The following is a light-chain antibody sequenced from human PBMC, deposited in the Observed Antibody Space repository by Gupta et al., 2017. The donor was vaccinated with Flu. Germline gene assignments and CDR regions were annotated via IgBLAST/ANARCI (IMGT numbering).Light chain of an antibody. Sequence: EIVLTQSPATLSLSPGERVTISCRASQSVSRYFDWYQQKPGRAPRLLIYDVSNRATGIPDRFSGSGSGTDFTLTISSREPEDFAVYYCQHRVGGHRFGGGTKVEMK. CDR3: QHRVGGHR. CDR1: QSVSRY. V-gene: IGKV3-11*01. J-gene: IGKJ4*01. CDR2: DVS.